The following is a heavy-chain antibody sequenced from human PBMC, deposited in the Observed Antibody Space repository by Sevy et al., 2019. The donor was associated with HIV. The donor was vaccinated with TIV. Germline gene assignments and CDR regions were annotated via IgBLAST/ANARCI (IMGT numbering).Heavy chain of an antibody. D-gene: IGHD5-12*01. CDR2: ISSSSDYF. V-gene: IGHV3-21*01. CDR3: SRDLGPCFDSGFSLCEY. Sequence: GGSLRLSCVGSGFTFNTYSMNWVRQAPGRGLEWVSSISSSSDYFYYADSVKGRFTISRDNTKNSLYLQMTGLRAEDTAMYYCSRDLGPCFDSGFSLCEYWGQGTLVTVSS. CDR1: GFTFNTYS. J-gene: IGHJ4*02.